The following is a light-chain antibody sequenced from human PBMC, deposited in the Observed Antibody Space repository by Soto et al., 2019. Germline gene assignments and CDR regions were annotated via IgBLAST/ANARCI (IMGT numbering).Light chain of an antibody. CDR2: KDS. J-gene: IGLJ2*01. CDR1: ALPKQY. Sequence: SYELTQPPSVSVSPGQTARITCSGDALPKQYAYWYQQRPGQAPVLVIYKDSERPSGIPERFSGSSSGTTVTLTISGVQAEDEADYYCQSADSSGTPRVVFGGVTKLTVL. V-gene: IGLV3-25*03. CDR3: QSADSSGTPRVV.